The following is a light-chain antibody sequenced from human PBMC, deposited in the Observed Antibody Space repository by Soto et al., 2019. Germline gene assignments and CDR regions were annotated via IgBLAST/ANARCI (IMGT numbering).Light chain of an antibody. J-gene: IGLJ2*01. Sequence: QSVLTQPASVSGSPGQSITISCTGTSSDVGRYNYVSWYQQYPGKAPKLMISDVSRRPSGVSSRFSGSKSDNTASLTISGLQAEDEADYYCSSYTTSNTVTFGGGTKVTVL. V-gene: IGLV2-14*01. CDR1: SSDVGRYNY. CDR3: SSYTTSNTVT. CDR2: DVS.